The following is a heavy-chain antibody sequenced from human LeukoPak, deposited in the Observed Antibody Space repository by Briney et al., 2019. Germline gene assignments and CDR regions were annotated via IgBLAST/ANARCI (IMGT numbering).Heavy chain of an antibody. CDR1: GFTFSSYS. CDR3: ARCLGSGGSCYSDFR. Sequence: GGSLRLSCAASGFTFSSYSMNWVRQAPGKGLEWVSYISTSSSTIYYADSVKGRFTISRVNAKNSLYLQMNSLRAEDTAVYYCARCLGSGGSCYSDFRWGQGTLVTVSS. V-gene: IGHV3-48*01. D-gene: IGHD2-15*01. J-gene: IGHJ4*02. CDR2: ISTSSSTI.